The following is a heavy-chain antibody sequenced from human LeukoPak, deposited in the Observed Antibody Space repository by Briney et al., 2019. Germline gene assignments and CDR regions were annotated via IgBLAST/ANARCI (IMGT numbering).Heavy chain of an antibody. J-gene: IGHJ4*02. CDR2: ISYDGSNK. V-gene: IGHV3-30*04. CDR3: ARTKTGYSSGWSGDLDY. Sequence: GGSLRLPCAASGFTFSSYAIHWVRQAPGKGLEWVAVISYDGSNKYYADSVKGRFTISRDDSKNTLYLQMNSLRAEDTAVYYCARTKTGYSSGWSGDLDYWGQGTLVTVSS. D-gene: IGHD6-19*01. CDR1: GFTFSSYA.